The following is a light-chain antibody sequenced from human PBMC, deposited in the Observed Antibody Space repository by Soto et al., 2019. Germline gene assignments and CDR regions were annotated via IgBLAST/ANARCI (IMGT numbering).Light chain of an antibody. CDR3: QQSYSTLWT. V-gene: IGKV1-39*01. J-gene: IGKJ1*01. CDR2: AAS. Sequence: DIQMTQSPSSLSASVGDRVTITCRASQSISSYLNWYQQKPGKAPKLLIYAASSLQSGGPSRFSCSGSGTDFTLTISSLQPEDFATYYCQQSYSTLWTFGQGTKVEIK. CDR1: QSISSY.